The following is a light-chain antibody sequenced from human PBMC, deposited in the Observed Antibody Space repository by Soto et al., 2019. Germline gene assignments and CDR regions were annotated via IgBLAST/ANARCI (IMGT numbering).Light chain of an antibody. CDR1: RSNIGTNY. V-gene: IGLV1-47*01. J-gene: IGLJ7*01. Sequence: QSVLTQPPTASGTPGQTVTISCSGTRSNIGTNYVYWYQQLPETAPKLLIYRNDRRPSGVPDRFSGSKSGTSASLAISGLRSEDEADYYCSGWDDSLSGVVFGGGTQLTVL. CDR2: RND. CDR3: SGWDDSLSGVV.